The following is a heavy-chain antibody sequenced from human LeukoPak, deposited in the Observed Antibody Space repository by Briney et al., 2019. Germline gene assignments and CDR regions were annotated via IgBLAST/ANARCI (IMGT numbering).Heavy chain of an antibody. CDR3: ACGGSGSPFDY. V-gene: IGHV3-23*01. J-gene: IGHJ4*02. CDR1: GFTFTNYA. Sequence: GGSLRLSCAASGFTFTNYAMSWVRQAPGKGLEWVSAISTSGGSTYFADSVKGRFTISRDNAKNSLYLQMNSLRAEDTALYYCACGGSGSPFDYWGQGTLVTVSS. D-gene: IGHD3-10*01. CDR2: ISTSGGST.